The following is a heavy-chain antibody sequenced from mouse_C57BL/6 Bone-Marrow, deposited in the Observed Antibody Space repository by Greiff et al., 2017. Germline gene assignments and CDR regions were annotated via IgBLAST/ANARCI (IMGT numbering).Heavy chain of an antibody. Sequence: VQLKESGPGLVKPSQSLSLTCSVTGYSITSGYYWNWIRQFPGNKLEWMGYISYDGSNNYNPSLKNRISITRDTSKNQFFLKLNSVTTEDTATYYCARSMGLYWGQGTTLTVSS. D-gene: IGHD4-1*01. J-gene: IGHJ2*01. CDR2: ISYDGSN. CDR1: GYSITSGYY. CDR3: ARSMGLY. V-gene: IGHV3-6*01.